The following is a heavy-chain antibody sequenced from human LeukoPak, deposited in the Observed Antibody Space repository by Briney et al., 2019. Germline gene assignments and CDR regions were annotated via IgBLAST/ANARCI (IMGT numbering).Heavy chain of an antibody. CDR1: GGSISSGSYY. Sequence: PSETLSLTCTVSGGSISSGSYYWSWIRQPAGKGLEWIGRIYTSGSTNSNPSLKSRVTISVDTSKNQFSLKLSSVTAADTAVYYCARVNPYCSGGSCSYYFDYWGQGTLVTVSS. J-gene: IGHJ4*02. CDR2: IYTSGST. CDR3: ARVNPYCSGGSCSYYFDY. D-gene: IGHD2-15*01. V-gene: IGHV4-61*02.